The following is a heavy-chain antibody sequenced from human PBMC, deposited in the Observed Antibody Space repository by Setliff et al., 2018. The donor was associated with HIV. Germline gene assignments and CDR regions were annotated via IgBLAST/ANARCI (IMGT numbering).Heavy chain of an antibody. CDR3: SPTASNGYRWALDI. J-gene: IGHJ3*02. Sequence: AGGSMRLSCVASGFTFNSAWMTWVRQAPGKGLEWVGRIKSKTDGGTADYAATVKGRFTISRDDSKNTLYLQMNSLKTEDTAVYYCSPTASNGYRWALDIWGQGTMVTVSS. V-gene: IGHV3-15*01. CDR1: GFTFNSAW. CDR2: IKSKTDGGTA. D-gene: IGHD3-22*01.